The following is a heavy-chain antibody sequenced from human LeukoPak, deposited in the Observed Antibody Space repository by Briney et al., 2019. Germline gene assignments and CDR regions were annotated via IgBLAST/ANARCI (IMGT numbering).Heavy chain of an antibody. CDR2: ISAYNGNT. Sequence: GASVKVSCKASGYTFTSYGISWVRQAPGQGLEWMGWISAYNGNTNYAQKFQGRVSMTTDTSTSTAYMELRSLRSDDTAVYYCARGDIDSSGYYLNWFDPWGQGTLVTVSS. V-gene: IGHV1-18*01. CDR1: GYTFTSYG. CDR3: ARGDIDSSGYYLNWFDP. J-gene: IGHJ5*02. D-gene: IGHD3-22*01.